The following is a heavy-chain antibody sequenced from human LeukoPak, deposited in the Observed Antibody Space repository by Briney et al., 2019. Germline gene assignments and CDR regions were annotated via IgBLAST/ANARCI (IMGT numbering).Heavy chain of an antibody. V-gene: IGHV3-21*01. Sequence: GGSLRLSCAASGFTFSSYSMNWVRQAPGKGLEWVSSISSSSSYIYYADSVKGRFTISRDNGKNSLYLQMNSLRAEDTAVYYCARGGIAAAGTHYWGQGTLVTVSS. CDR1: GFTFSSYS. CDR2: ISSSSSYI. CDR3: ARGGIAAAGTHY. D-gene: IGHD6-13*01. J-gene: IGHJ4*02.